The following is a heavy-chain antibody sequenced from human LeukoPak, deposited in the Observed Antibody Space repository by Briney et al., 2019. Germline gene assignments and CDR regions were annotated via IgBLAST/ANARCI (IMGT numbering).Heavy chain of an antibody. CDR3: AIDRYSSGWYTFDY. Sequence: PGGSLRLSCAASGFTFSSYWMHWVRQPPGKGLVWVSRINSDGSSTSYADSVKGRFTISRDNAKNSLDLQMNSLRAEDTAVYYCAIDRYSSGWYTFDYWGQGTLVTVSS. V-gene: IGHV3-74*01. D-gene: IGHD6-19*01. CDR1: GFTFSSYW. CDR2: INSDGSST. J-gene: IGHJ4*02.